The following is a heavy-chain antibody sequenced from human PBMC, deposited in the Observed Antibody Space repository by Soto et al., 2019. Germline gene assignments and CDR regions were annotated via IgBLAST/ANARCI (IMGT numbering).Heavy chain of an antibody. Sequence: SETLSLTCTVSGGSISGYYWSWIRQPPGKRLEWIGYISYSGSTNYNPSLKSRVTISVDTSKNQFSLKLSSVTAADTAVYYCARGRKRVVPAAKGAGYYYGMDVWGQGTTVTVSS. D-gene: IGHD2-2*01. CDR2: ISYSGST. J-gene: IGHJ6*02. CDR3: ARGRKRVVPAAKGAGYYYGMDV. CDR1: GGSISGYY. V-gene: IGHV4-59*12.